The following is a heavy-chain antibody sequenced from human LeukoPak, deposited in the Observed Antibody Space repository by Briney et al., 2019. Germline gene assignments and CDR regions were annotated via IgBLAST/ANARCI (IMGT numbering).Heavy chain of an antibody. V-gene: IGHV3-30*18. J-gene: IGHJ5*02. CDR1: GFTFNSYG. CDR2: TSYAGNNQ. D-gene: IGHD4-17*01. CDR3: AKEATVTTNWLDP. Sequence: GGSLRFSCAASGFTFNSYGMHWVRQAPGKGLEWVAVTSYAGNNQYYADYVKGRFTGSRANSKNTLYLQMNSLRPEDTAVYDCAKEATVTTNWLDPWGQGTLVTVSS.